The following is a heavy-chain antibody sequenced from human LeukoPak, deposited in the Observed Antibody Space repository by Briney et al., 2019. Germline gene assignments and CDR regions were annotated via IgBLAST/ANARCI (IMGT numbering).Heavy chain of an antibody. Sequence: ASVKVSCKASGYTFTSYDINWVRQATGQGLEWMGWMNPNSGNTGYAEKFQGRVTMTRNISIRTAYMELSTLRSGDTAVYYCARGRGYSYGYADYWGQGTLVTVSS. D-gene: IGHD5-18*01. J-gene: IGHJ4*02. CDR1: GYTFTSYD. CDR2: MNPNSGNT. V-gene: IGHV1-8*01. CDR3: ARGRGYSYGYADY.